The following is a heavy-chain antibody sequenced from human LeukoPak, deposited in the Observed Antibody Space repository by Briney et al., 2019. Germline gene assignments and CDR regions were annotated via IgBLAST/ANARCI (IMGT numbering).Heavy chain of an antibody. CDR3: ARDANIVISDKYYYYYMDV. J-gene: IGHJ6*03. Sequence: PSETLSLTCTVSGGSISSYYWSWIRQPAGKGLEWIGRIYTSGSTNYNPSLKSRVTMSVDTSKNQFSLKLSSVTAADTAVYYCARDANIVISDKYYYYYMDVWGKGTTVTVSS. V-gene: IGHV4-4*07. D-gene: IGHD2/OR15-2a*01. CDR2: IYTSGST. CDR1: GGSISSYY.